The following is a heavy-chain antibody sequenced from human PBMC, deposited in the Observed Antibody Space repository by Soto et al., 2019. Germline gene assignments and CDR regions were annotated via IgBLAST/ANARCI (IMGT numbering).Heavy chain of an antibody. J-gene: IGHJ6*02. V-gene: IGHV4-39*01. CDR1: GGSISSSSYY. D-gene: IGHD6-19*01. CDR2: IYYSGST. CDR3: ARRPRLAVAASYGMDV. Sequence: QLQLQESGPGLVKPSETLSLTCTVSGGSISSSSYYWGWIRQPPGKGLEWIGSIYYSGSTYYNPSLKSRVTISVDTSKNQFSLKLSSVTAADTAVYYCARRPRLAVAASYGMDVWGQGTTVTVSS.